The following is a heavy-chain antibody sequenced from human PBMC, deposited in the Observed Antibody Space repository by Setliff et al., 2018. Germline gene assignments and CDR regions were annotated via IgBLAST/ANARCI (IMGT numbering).Heavy chain of an antibody. CDR2: MSAY. D-gene: IGHD2-2*01. J-gene: IGHJ4*02. CDR1: GYSFTSYG. CDR3: ARGPLDFVVVPAAAKFDY. Sequence: ASVKVSCKASGYSFTSYGITWVRQAPGQGLEWIGWMSAYAQKFQGRVTMTTDTPTSTAYMELQSLTSDDTAVHYCARGPLDFVVVPAAAKFDYWGQGTLVTVSS. V-gene: IGHV1-18*04.